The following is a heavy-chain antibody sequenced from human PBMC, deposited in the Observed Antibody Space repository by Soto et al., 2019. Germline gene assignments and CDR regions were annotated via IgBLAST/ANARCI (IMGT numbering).Heavy chain of an antibody. CDR2: INHSGST. CDR1: GGSFSGYY. CDR3: ACVLWRSSSWYHFDY. V-gene: IGHV4-34*01. Sequence: SETLSLTCAVYGGSFSGYYWSWIRQPPGKGLEWIGEINHSGSTNYNPSLKSRVTISVDTSKNQFSLKLSSVTAADTAVYYCACVLWRSSSWYHFDYWGQGTLVTVSS. J-gene: IGHJ4*02. D-gene: IGHD6-13*01.